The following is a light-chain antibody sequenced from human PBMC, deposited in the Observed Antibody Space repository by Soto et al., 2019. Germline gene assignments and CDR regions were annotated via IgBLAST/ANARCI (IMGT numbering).Light chain of an antibody. Sequence: EILLTQSPCTLSLSPGERATLSCRASQSVSNNYLAWYQQKPGQAPRLLIYGASNRATGIPERFSGSGSGTDFTLTIRRLEPDDFGVYYCQQYSDEPHTFGLGTKVDIK. V-gene: IGKV3-20*01. J-gene: IGKJ2*01. CDR2: GAS. CDR1: QSVSNNY. CDR3: QQYSDEPHT.